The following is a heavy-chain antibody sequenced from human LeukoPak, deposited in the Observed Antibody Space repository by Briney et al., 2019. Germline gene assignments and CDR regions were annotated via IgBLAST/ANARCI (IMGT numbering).Heavy chain of an antibody. Sequence: GGSLRLSCAASGFTFSSYAMSWVRQAPGKGLEWVSAISGSGGSTYYADSAKGRFTISRDNSKNTLYLQMNSLRAEDTAVYYCAKGYYGSGSYYMSYWGQGTLVTVSS. V-gene: IGHV3-23*01. J-gene: IGHJ4*02. CDR1: GFTFSSYA. D-gene: IGHD3-10*01. CDR2: ISGSGGST. CDR3: AKGYYGSGSYYMSY.